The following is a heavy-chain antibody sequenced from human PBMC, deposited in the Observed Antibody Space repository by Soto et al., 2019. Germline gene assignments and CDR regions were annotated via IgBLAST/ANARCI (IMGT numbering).Heavy chain of an antibody. CDR3: ARDREPYSGRNPMGFDY. V-gene: IGHV1-69*12. CDR2: IIPIFGTA. Sequence: QVQLVQSGAEVKKPGSSVKVSCKASGGTFSSYAISWVRQAPGQGLEWMGGIIPIFGTANYAQKFQGRVTITADESTSTAYMELSSLRSEDTAVYYCARDREPYSGRNPMGFDYWGQGTLVTVSS. CDR1: GGTFSSYA. D-gene: IGHD1-26*01. J-gene: IGHJ4*02.